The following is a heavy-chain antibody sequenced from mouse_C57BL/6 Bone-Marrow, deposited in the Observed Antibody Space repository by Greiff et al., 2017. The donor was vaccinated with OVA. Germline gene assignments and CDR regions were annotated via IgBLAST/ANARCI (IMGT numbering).Heavy chain of an antibody. J-gene: IGHJ4*01. V-gene: IGHV1-81*01. D-gene: IGHD3-1*01. CDR1: GYTFTSYG. CDR2: IYPRSGNT. CDR3: ARSGYHYYAMDY. Sequence: QVQLKESGAELVKPGASVKVSCKASGYTFTSYGISWVKQRTGQGLEWIGEIYPRSGNTYYNEKFKGKATLTADKSSSTAYMELRSLTSEDSAVYFCARSGYHYYAMDYWGQGTSVTVSS.